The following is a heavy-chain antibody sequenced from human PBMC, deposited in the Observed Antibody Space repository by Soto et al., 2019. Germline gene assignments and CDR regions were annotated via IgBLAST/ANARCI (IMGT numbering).Heavy chain of an antibody. CDR3: TTGIYYEILTGYHNVAY. J-gene: IGHJ4*02. Sequence: EVQLVESGGGLVKPGGSLRLSCVASGFNLSHPWMTWVRQAAGKGLEWVGRIKSKTDGGTADYAAPVKGRATISRDDSKNTVYLQMNSLKTEDTAVYYCTTGIYYEILTGYHNVAYWGQGALVTVSS. CDR2: IKSKTDGGTA. V-gene: IGHV3-15*01. CDR1: GFNLSHPW. D-gene: IGHD3-9*01.